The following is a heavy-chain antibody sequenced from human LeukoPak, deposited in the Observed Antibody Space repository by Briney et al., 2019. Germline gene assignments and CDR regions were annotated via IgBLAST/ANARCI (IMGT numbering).Heavy chain of an antibody. CDR3: ARKARGYSYAR. D-gene: IGHD5-18*01. CDR1: GYSISSGYY. CDR2: IYHSGST. Sequence: SETLSLTCTVSGYSISSGYYWGWIRQPPGKGLEWIGSIYHSGSTYYNPSLKSRVTISVDTSKNQFSLKLSSVTAADTTVYYCARKARGYSYARWGQGTLVTVSS. V-gene: IGHV4-38-2*02. J-gene: IGHJ4*02.